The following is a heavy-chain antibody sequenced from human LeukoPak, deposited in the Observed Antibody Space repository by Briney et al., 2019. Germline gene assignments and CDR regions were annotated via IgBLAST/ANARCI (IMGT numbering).Heavy chain of an antibody. J-gene: IGHJ4*02. CDR3: AKEYYDSSGCLDY. CDR1: GFIFTDYG. CDR2: IWYDGSNK. D-gene: IGHD3-22*01. V-gene: IGHV3-33*06. Sequence: PGGSLRLSCAASGFIFTDYGMHWVRQAPGKGLEWVAVIWYDGSNKYYADSVKGRFTISRDNSKNTLYLQMNSLRAEDTAVYYCAKEYYDSSGCLDYWGQGTLVTVSS.